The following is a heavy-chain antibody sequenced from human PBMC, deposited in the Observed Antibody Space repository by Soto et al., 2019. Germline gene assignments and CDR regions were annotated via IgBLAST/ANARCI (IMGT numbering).Heavy chain of an antibody. CDR2: ISWNSGSI. V-gene: IGHV3-9*01. CDR1: GFTFDDYA. D-gene: IGHD6-19*01. Sequence: EVQLVESGGGLVQPGRSLRLSCAASGFTFDDYAMHWVRQAPGKGLEWVSGISWNSGSIGYADSVKGRFTISRDNAKNSLYLQMNSLRAEDTALYYCAKDIGLVLSFDFDYWGQGTLVTVSS. CDR3: AKDIGLVLSFDFDY. J-gene: IGHJ4*02.